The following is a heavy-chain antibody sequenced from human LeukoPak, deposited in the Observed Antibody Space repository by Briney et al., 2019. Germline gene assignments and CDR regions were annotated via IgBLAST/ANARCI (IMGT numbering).Heavy chain of an antibody. V-gene: IGHV3-7*01. Sequence: GGSLRLSCAASGFTFSSYWMSWVRQAPGKGLEWVANIKQDGSEKYYVDSVKGRFTISRDNAKNSLYLQMNSLRAEDTAVYYCARHQDDYTWGSYPSGYAFDYWGQGTLVTVSS. CDR1: GFTFSSYW. CDR2: IKQDGSEK. CDR3: ARHQDDYTWGSYPSGYAFDY. J-gene: IGHJ4*02. D-gene: IGHD3-16*02.